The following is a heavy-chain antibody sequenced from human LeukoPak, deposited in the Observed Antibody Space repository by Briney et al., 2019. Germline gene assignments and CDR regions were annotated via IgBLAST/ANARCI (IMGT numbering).Heavy chain of an antibody. CDR1: GYTFTDYY. J-gene: IGHJ5*02. Sequence: GATVKVSCKASGYTFTDYYMHWLQQAPGKGLEWMGRVDPADGEVAYVEKFQGRVTITADPSRATAYMELASLRSEDTAMYYRVTEGYCTSDNCYVHWGQGTLVTVSS. CDR2: VDPADGEV. CDR3: VTEGYCTSDNCYVH. V-gene: IGHV1-69-2*01. D-gene: IGHD2-8*02.